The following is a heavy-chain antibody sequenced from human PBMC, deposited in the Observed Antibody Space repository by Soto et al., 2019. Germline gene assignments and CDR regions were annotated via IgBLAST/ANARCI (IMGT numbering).Heavy chain of an antibody. J-gene: IGHJ4*02. CDR2: IHYSGST. D-gene: IGHD3-22*01. CDR3: ARGVWDTSGYYPYYFDY. CDR1: SGSISSGDYY. Sequence: TLSSGSISSGDYYWSWIRQPPGKGLEWIGYIHYSGSTDCNPSLKSRVIMSVDTSKNQFSLRLSSVTVADTAVYFCARGVWDTSGYYPYYFDYWGQGTLVTVSS. V-gene: IGHV4-30-4*01.